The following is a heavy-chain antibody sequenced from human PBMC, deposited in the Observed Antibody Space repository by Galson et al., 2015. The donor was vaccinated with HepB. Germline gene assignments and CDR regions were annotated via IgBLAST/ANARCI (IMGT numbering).Heavy chain of an antibody. V-gene: IGHV1-3*01. CDR2: INAGNGNT. J-gene: IGHJ4*02. CDR3: ARGYSGYDFAFDY. Sequence: SVKVSCKASGYTFTSYAMHWVRQAPGQRLEWMGWINAGNGNTKYPQKFQGRVTITRDTSASTAYMELSSLRSEDTAVYYCARGYSGYDFAFDYWGQGTLVTVSS. D-gene: IGHD5-12*01. CDR1: GYTFTSYA.